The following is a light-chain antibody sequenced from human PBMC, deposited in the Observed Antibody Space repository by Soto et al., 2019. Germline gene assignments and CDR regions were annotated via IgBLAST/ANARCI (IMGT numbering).Light chain of an antibody. CDR1: RDISNY. Sequence: DIQMTQSPSSLSASVGDRVTITCQASRDISNYLNWYQQKPGKAPKLLIYDASHLETGVPSRFSGSGSGTDFTFTISSLQPEDIATYYCQQYDNLPPYTFGQGTKLEIK. CDR2: DAS. CDR3: QQYDNLPPYT. V-gene: IGKV1-33*01. J-gene: IGKJ2*01.